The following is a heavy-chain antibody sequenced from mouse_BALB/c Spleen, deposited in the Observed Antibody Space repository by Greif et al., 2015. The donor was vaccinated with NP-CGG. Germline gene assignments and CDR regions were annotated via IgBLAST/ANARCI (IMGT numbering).Heavy chain of an antibody. CDR3: ARWRTTFDY. Sequence: VKLQESGAELAKPGASVKMSCKASGYTFTSYWMHWVKQRPGQGLEWIGYINPSTGYTEYNQKFKDKATLTADKSSSTAYMQLSSLTSEDSAVYYCARWRTTFDYWGQGTTLTVSS. CDR1: GYTFTSYW. V-gene: IGHV1-7*01. J-gene: IGHJ2*01. CDR2: INPSTGYT.